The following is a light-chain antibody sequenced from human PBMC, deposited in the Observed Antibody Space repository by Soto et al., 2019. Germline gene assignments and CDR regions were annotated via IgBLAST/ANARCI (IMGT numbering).Light chain of an antibody. CDR3: QQYGSSIT. CDR1: QSFSSY. CDR2: GAS. V-gene: IGKV3-20*01. Sequence: EIVLTQSPATLSLSPGERATLSFRASQSFSSYLAWYQQRPDQAPRLLIYGASKRATGIPAKFSGSGSGTDFTLTISRLEPEDFAVCYCQQYGSSITFGQGTRLEIK. J-gene: IGKJ5*01.